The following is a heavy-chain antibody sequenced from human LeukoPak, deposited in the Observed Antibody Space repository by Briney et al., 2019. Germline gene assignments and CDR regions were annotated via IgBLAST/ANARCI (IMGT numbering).Heavy chain of an antibody. CDR2: ITTGSHYI. D-gene: IGHD2-2*01. V-gene: IGHV3-21*01. CDR3: AAMRACSSTTCNPFDK. CDR1: GFIFSTYD. J-gene: IGHJ4*02. Sequence: GGSLRLSCAASGFIFSTYDMNWVRQAPGKGLEWVSLITTGSHYIYYADSVKGRFTISRDNAKSSLFLQMSSLRAEDTAVYYCAAMRACSSTTCNPFDKWGQGTLVTVSS.